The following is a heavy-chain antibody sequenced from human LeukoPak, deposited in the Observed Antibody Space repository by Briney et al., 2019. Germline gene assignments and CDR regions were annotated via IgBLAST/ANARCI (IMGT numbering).Heavy chain of an antibody. CDR1: GGTFSSYA. V-gene: IGHV1-69*13. CDR2: IIPIFGTA. J-gene: IGHJ4*02. CDR3: ARGNDYSNHYDY. Sequence: ASVKVFCKASGGTFSSYAISWVRQAPGQGLEWMGGIIPIFGTANYAQKFQGRVTITADESTSTAYMELSSLRSEDTAVYYCARGNDYSNHYDYWGQGTLVTVSS. D-gene: IGHD4-11*01.